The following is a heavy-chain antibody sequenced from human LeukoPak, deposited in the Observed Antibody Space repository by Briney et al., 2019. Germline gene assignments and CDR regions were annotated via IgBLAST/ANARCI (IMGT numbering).Heavy chain of an antibody. CDR3: ARLSDGLGWFDP. Sequence: PSETLSLTCAVYGGSFSGYYWSWIRQPPGKGLEWIGEINHSGSTNYNPSLKSRVTISVDTSKNQFSLKLSSVTAADTAVYYCARLSDGLGWFDPWGQGTLVTVSS. CDR1: GGSFSGYY. V-gene: IGHV4-34*01. D-gene: IGHD2-8*01. J-gene: IGHJ5*02. CDR2: INHSGST.